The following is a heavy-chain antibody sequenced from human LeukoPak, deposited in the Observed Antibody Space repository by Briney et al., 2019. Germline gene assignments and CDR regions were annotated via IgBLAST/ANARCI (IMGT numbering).Heavy chain of an antibody. J-gene: IGHJ4*02. CDR2: IGSAGDT. CDR1: GFTFSSHD. D-gene: IGHD1-26*01. Sequence: GGSLRLSCAASGFTFSSHDMHWVRHPMGKGLEWVSKIGSAGDTYYADSVKGRFTISRENAKNSLYLQMNTLRAGDTAVYFCARGGSSTTLPDYWGQGTLVTVSS. CDR3: ARGGSSTTLPDY. V-gene: IGHV3-13*04.